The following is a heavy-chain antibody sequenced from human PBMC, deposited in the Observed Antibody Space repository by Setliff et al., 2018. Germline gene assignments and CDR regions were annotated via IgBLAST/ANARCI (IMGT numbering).Heavy chain of an antibody. CDR2: INPNSGGT. D-gene: IGHD3-16*01. Sequence: ASVKVSCKASGYTFTDYYIHWVRQAPGQGLEWMGWINPNSGGTNPAQEFQGRVTLTRDTSTSTAYMELTGLRYDDTAIYYCARDPLGLEDITLFDYWGQGTLVTVSS. CDR1: GYTFTDYY. V-gene: IGHV1-2*02. J-gene: IGHJ4*02. CDR3: ARDPLGLEDITLFDY.